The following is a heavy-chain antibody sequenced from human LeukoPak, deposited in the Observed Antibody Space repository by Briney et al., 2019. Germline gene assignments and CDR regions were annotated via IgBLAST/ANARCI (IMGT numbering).Heavy chain of an antibody. CDR3: ARVPDIVVVPAAIRGAFDI. CDR2: INPSGGST. CDR1: GYTFTSYY. J-gene: IGHJ3*02. D-gene: IGHD2-2*01. V-gene: IGHV1-46*01. Sequence: GASVKVSCKASGYTFTSYYMHWVRQAPGQGLEWMGIINPSGGSTSYAQKFQGRVTMTRDTSTSTVYMELSSLRSEDTAVYYCARVPDIVVVPAAIRGAFDIWGQGTMVTVSS.